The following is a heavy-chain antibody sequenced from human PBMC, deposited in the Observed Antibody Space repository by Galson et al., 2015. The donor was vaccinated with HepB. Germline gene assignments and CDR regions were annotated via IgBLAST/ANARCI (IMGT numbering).Heavy chain of an antibody. D-gene: IGHD5-12*01. Sequence: SVKVSCKASGYTFTSYGISWVRQAPGQGLEWMGWISAYNGNTNYAQKLQGRVTMTTDTSTSTAYMELRSLRSDDTAVYYCARTRPAHVVEDIVATELDWGQGTLVTVSS. CDR1: GYTFTSYG. J-gene: IGHJ4*02. CDR3: ARTRPAHVVEDIVATELD. V-gene: IGHV1-18*01. CDR2: ISAYNGNT.